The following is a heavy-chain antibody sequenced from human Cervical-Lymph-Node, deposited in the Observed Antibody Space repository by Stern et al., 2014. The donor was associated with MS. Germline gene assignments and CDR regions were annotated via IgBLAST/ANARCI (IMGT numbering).Heavy chain of an antibody. CDR2: MTYDGSNK. Sequence: EQLVESGGGVVQPGRSLRLSCAASGFTFSSYAMHWVRQAPGKGLEWVAVMTYDGSNKYEEGAVKGRFTISRDNSKNTLFLQMNSLRAEDTAVYYCARSDDFWSGYPDYYYYGMDVWGQGTPVTVSS. CDR3: ARSDDFWSGYPDYYYYGMDV. J-gene: IGHJ6*02. CDR1: GFTFSSYA. D-gene: IGHD3-3*01. V-gene: IGHV3-30-3*01.